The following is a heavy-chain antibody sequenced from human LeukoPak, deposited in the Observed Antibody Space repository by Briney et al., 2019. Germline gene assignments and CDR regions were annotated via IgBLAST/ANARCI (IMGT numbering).Heavy chain of an antibody. CDR2: INHSGST. V-gene: IGHV4-34*01. CDR3: ARPVPSRLGWFDP. D-gene: IGHD1-1*01. J-gene: IGHJ5*02. Sequence: SETLSLACAVYGGSFSGYYWSWIRQPPGKGLEWIGEINHSGSTNYNPSLKSRVTISVDTSKSQFSLKLTSVTAADTAVYYCARPVPSRLGWFDPWGQGTLVTVSS. CDR1: GGSFSGYY.